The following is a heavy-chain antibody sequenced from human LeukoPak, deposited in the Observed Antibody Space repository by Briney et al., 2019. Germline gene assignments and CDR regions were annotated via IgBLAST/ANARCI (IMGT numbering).Heavy chain of an antibody. V-gene: IGHV3-30*02. CDR3: AKGEFDTSPGSFDY. Sequence: SGGSLRLSCAASGFTFSSYGMHWVRQAPGKGLEGVAFIRYDGSNKYYADSVKGRFTISRDNSKNTLYLQMNSLRAEDTAVYYCAKGEFDTSPGSFDYWGQGTLVTVSS. CDR1: GFTFSSYG. CDR2: IRYDGSNK. J-gene: IGHJ4*02. D-gene: IGHD3-10*01.